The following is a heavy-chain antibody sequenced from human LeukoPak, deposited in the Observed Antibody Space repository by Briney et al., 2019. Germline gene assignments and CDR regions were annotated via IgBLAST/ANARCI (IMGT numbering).Heavy chain of an antibody. CDR2: INPNSGGT. Sequence: ASVKVSCKASGYTFTSYDINWVRQATGQGLEWMGWINPNSGGTNYAQKFQGRVTMTRDTSISTAYMELSRLRSDDTAVYYCARVDTAMVLGWFDPWGQGTLVTVSS. J-gene: IGHJ5*02. CDR1: GYTFTSYD. CDR3: ARVDTAMVLGWFDP. D-gene: IGHD5-18*01. V-gene: IGHV1-2*02.